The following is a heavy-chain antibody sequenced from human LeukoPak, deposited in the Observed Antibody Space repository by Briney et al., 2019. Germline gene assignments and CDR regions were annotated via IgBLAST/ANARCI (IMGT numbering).Heavy chain of an antibody. CDR3: ARVSSYGSTHPDY. V-gene: IGHV3-11*06. CDR1: GFTFSDYY. CDR2: ISTSSSYT. J-gene: IGHJ4*02. Sequence: PGGSLRLSCAASGFTFSDYYMSWIRRAPGKGLVWISYISTSSSYTNYADSVKGRFTVSRDNAKSSLYLQMNSLRAEDTAVYYCARVSSYGSTHPDYWGQGTLVTVSS. D-gene: IGHD5-18*01.